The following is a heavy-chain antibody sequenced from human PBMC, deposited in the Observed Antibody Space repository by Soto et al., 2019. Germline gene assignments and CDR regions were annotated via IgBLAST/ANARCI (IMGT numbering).Heavy chain of an antibody. Sequence: SETLSLTCTVSGGSISSGDYYWSWIRQPPGKGLEWIGYIYYSGSTYYNPSLKSRVTISVDTSKNQFSLKLSSVTAADTAVYYCARVVVVAATSGAFDIWGQGTMVPV. J-gene: IGHJ3*02. CDR3: ARVVVVAATSGAFDI. D-gene: IGHD2-15*01. CDR2: IYYSGST. V-gene: IGHV4-30-4*01. CDR1: GGSISSGDYY.